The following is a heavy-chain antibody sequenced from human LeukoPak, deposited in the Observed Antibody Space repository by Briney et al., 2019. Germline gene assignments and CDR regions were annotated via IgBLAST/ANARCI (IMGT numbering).Heavy chain of an antibody. CDR2: ISSSSSTI. V-gene: IGHV3-48*02. CDR1: GFTLSSYA. Sequence: GGSLRLSCAASGFTLSSYAMSWVRQAPGKGLEWVSYISSSSSTIYYADSVKGRFTISRDNAKNSLYLQMNSLRDEDTAVYYCARDQLTIFGVVRFYSGGMDVWGQGTTVTVSS. CDR3: ARDQLTIFGVVRFYSGGMDV. J-gene: IGHJ6*02. D-gene: IGHD3-3*01.